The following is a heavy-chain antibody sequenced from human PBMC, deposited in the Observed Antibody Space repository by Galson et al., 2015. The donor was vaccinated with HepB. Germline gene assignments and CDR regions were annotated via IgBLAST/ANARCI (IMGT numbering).Heavy chain of an antibody. Sequence: SLRLSCAASGFTFSSYSMNWVRQAPGKGLEWVSYISSSSSTIYYADSVKGRFTISRDNAKNSLYLQMNSLRAEDTAVYYCASALSSGWYSDYMDVWGQGTTVTVSS. D-gene: IGHD6-19*01. CDR3: ASALSSGWYSDYMDV. J-gene: IGHJ6*03. V-gene: IGHV3-48*01. CDR1: GFTFSSYS. CDR2: ISSSSSTI.